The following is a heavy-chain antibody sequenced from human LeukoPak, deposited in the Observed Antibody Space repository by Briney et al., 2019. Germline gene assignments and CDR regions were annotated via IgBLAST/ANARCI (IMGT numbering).Heavy chain of an antibody. CDR1: GFTFSSYS. CDR3: TREAYYDSSGYYHY. J-gene: IGHJ4*02. Sequence: PGGSLRLSCAASGFTFSSYSMNWVRQAPGKGLEWVSSISSSSSYIYYADSVKGRFTISRDNAKNSLYLQMNSLKTEDTAVYYCTREAYYDSSGYYHYWGQGTLVTVSS. CDR2: ISSSSSYI. V-gene: IGHV3-21*04. D-gene: IGHD3-22*01.